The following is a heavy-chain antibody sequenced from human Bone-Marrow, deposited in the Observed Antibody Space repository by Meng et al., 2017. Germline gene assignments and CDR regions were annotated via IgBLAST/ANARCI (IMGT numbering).Heavy chain of an antibody. CDR1: GYTFPDYW. Sequence: QVRLLQSRGEVKKPWASVKVSCKASGYTFPDYWLHWVRRAPGQGLEWMGRINPKSGDTHYAQRFQGRVTMTGDTSISTAYMELSGLRSDDTAMYYCARDEDISAAGKLFGDYWGQGTLVTVSS. CDR3: ARDEDISAAGKLFGDY. CDR2: INPKSGDT. V-gene: IGHV1-2*06. J-gene: IGHJ4*02. D-gene: IGHD6-13*01.